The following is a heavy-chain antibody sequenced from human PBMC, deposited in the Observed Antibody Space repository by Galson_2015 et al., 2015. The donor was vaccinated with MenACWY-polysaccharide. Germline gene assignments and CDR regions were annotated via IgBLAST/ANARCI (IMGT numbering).Heavy chain of an antibody. CDR1: GFPFRFSVYD. V-gene: IGHV3-23*01. J-gene: IGHJ3*01. CDR3: AKGRDALDA. Sequence: SLRLSCAASGFPFRFSVYDRTWVRQAPGQGPEWVSDIDGDGANTNYADSVKGRFTVSRDNSQNTVYLQMNSLRAEDTAVYYCAKGRDALDAWGQGAMVTVSS. CDR2: IDGDGANT.